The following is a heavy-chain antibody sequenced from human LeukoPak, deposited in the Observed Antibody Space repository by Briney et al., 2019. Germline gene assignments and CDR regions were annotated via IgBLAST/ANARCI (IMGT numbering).Heavy chain of an antibody. CDR3: AREGLLPSYYYYYMDV. CDR1: GGSISSGDYY. CDR2: IYYSGST. D-gene: IGHD2-15*01. J-gene: IGHJ6*03. V-gene: IGHV4-30-4*08. Sequence: SETLSLTCTVSGGSISSGDYYWSWIRQPPGKGLEWIGYIYYSGSTYYNPSLKSRVTISVDTSKNQFSLKLSSVTAADTAVYYCAREGLLPSYYYYYMDVWGKGTTVTVSS.